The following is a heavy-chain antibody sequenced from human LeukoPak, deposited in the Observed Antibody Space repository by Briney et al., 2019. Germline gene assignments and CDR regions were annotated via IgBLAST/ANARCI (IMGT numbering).Heavy chain of an antibody. CDR2: INPNSGGT. V-gene: IGHV1-2*02. J-gene: IGHJ1*01. Sequence: GASVKVSCKASGGTFSSYAISWVRQAPGQGLEWMGWINPNSGGTNYAQKFQGRVTMTRDTSISTAYMELSRLRSDDTAVYYCARVYSSSSWGAEYFQHWGQGTLVTVSS. CDR1: GGTFSSYA. CDR3: ARVYSSSSWGAEYFQH. D-gene: IGHD6-6*01.